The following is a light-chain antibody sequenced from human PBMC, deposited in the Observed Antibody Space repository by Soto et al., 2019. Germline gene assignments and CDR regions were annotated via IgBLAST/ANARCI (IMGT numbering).Light chain of an antibody. V-gene: IGKV3-20*01. CDR3: QQYGTSEII. J-gene: IGKJ5*01. Sequence: VLTQSAATLKLAPGERATLSCRASQFLSSYLAWYQQKPGQPPRLLIYDTSSRATGIPDRFSGSGSGTDFTLTISRLEPEDFSVFYCQQYGTSEIIFGQGTRL. CDR1: QFLSSY. CDR2: DTS.